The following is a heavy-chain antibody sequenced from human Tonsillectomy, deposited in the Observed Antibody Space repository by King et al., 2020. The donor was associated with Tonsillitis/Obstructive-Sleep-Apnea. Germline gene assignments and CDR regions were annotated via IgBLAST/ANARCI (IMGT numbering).Heavy chain of an antibody. CDR1: GFTFSNYG. J-gene: IGHJ3*02. Sequence: VQLVESGGGVVQPGRSLRLSCAASGFTFSNYGMHWVRQAPGKGLEWVAVIWSAGTNKYYADSVKGRFTFSRDNSKNTLDLQMNSLRAEDTAVYYCVGEKGPFDAFDIWGLGTMVTVSS. CDR2: IWSAGTNK. V-gene: IGHV3-33*01. CDR3: VGEKGPFDAFDI.